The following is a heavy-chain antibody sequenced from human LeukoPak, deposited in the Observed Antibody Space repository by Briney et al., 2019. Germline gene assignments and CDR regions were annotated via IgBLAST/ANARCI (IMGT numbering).Heavy chain of an antibody. J-gene: IGHJ5*02. CDR1: GYTFASYD. CDR3: ARALRITIFGVVIGAWFDP. V-gene: IGHV1-8*01. Sequence: ASVKVSCKASGYTFASYDINWVRQATGQGLEWMGWMNPNSGNTGYAQKFQGRVTMTRNTSISTAYMELSSLRSEDTAVYYCARALRITIFGVVIGAWFDPWGQGTLVTVSS. CDR2: MNPNSGNT. D-gene: IGHD3-3*01.